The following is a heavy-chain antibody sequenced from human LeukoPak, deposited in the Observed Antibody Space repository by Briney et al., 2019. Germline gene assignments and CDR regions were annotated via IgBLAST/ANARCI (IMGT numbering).Heavy chain of an antibody. CDR2: CRKKLYAHTT. CDR3: ARSRNRFDDY. J-gene: IGHJ4*02. Sequence: GGSLRLSCAASGFTVANDRMSWVRQAPGKGPEWIAHCRKKLYAHTTEYAASVQGRFTISRDDSKNLLYLQMNSLKTEDTAVYFCARSRNRFDDYWGQGALVTVSS. CDR1: GFTVANDR. V-gene: IGHV3-72*01.